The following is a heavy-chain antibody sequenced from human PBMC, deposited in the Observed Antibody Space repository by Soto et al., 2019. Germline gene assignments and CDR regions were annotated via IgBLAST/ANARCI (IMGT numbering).Heavy chain of an antibody. CDR1: GYTFTRYT. D-gene: IGHD2-15*01. Sequence: ASVKVSCKASGYTFTRYTMNWARQAPGQRLEWMGWINPDNGNTKSSQKFQDRVIITRDTSASTAYMDLSSLRSEDTAVYYCARGIATGQLEPWGQGTLVTVSS. CDR3: ARGIATGQLEP. CDR2: INPDNGNT. J-gene: IGHJ5*02. V-gene: IGHV1-3*01.